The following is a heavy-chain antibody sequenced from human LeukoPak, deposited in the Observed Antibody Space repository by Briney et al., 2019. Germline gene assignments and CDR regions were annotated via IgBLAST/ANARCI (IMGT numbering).Heavy chain of an antibody. CDR1: GYTLTELS. CDR3: ATGWELLGAFDI. Sequence: ASVKVSCKVSGYTLTELSMHWVRQAPGKGLEWMGGFDPEDGETIYAQKFQGRVTMTEDTSTDTAYMELSSLRSEDTAVYYCATGWELLGAFDIWGQGTMVTVSS. CDR2: FDPEDGET. J-gene: IGHJ3*02. D-gene: IGHD1-26*01. V-gene: IGHV1-24*01.